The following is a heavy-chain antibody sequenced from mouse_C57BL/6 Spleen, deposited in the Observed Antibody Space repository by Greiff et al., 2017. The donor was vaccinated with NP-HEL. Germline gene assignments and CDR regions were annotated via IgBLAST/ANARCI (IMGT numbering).Heavy chain of an antibody. Sequence: QVQLQQSGPGLVAPSQSLSISCTVSGFSLTSYGVDWVRQPPGKGLEWLGVIWGGGSTNYNSALMSRLSISKDNSKSQVFLKMNSLQTEDPAMYYCAKHNPGTGGGFAYWGQGTLVTVSA. CDR1: GFSLTSYG. D-gene: IGHD4-1*01. CDR3: AKHNPGTGGGFAY. V-gene: IGHV2-9*01. J-gene: IGHJ3*01. CDR2: IWGGGST.